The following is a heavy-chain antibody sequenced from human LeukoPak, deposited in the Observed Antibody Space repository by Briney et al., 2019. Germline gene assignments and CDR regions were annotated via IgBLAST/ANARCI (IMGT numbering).Heavy chain of an antibody. CDR3: AKVHSSGWPWYFEY. CDR1: GFTFRSYA. J-gene: IGHJ4*02. CDR2: ISGGGGST. Sequence: RPGASLRLSCAASGFTFRSYAMNWVRQAPGKGLEWVSGISGGGGSTYHADSVKGRFTISRDNSKNTLFLQMNSLRAEDTAVYYCAKVHSSGWPWYFEYWGQGTLVTASS. V-gene: IGHV3-23*01. D-gene: IGHD6-19*01.